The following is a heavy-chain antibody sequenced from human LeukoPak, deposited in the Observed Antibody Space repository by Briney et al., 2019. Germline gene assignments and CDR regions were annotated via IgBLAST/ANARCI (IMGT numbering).Heavy chain of an antibody. CDR2: INPSGGST. D-gene: IGHD6-19*01. CDR1: GYNFTKYG. Sequence: ASVKISCKASGYNFTKYGITWVREAPGQGLEWMGIINPSGGSTSYAQKFQGRVTMTRDTSTSTVYMELSSLRSEDTAVYYCAKDSSSGWPADAFDIWGQGTMVTVSS. V-gene: IGHV1-46*01. J-gene: IGHJ3*02. CDR3: AKDSSSGWPADAFDI.